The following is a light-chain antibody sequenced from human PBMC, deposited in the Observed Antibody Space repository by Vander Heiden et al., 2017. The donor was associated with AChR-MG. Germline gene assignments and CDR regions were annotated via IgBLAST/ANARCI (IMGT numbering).Light chain of an antibody. CDR2: DVY. V-gene: IGLV2-14*03. CDR1: SGAIGGFTS. J-gene: IGLJ2*01. CDR3: ASYTTYSSVV. Sequence: QSALTQPDSVSGSPGPSIPIPCTGTSGAIGGFTSCLWFQQHPRPVPKLIIYDVYSRPSGLSDRFSGSKSGNTASLTISGLQAEDEADYFCASYTTYSSVVFGGGTKLTVL.